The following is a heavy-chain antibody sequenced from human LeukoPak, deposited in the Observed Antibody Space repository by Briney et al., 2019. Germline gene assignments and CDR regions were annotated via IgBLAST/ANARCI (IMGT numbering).Heavy chain of an antibody. CDR3: AKEWGIAAAGINFDY. Sequence: GGSLRFSCAASGFAFSSYAMSWVRQAPGKRLEWVSAISGSGGSTYYADSVKGRFTISRDNSKNTLYLQMNSLRAEDTAVYYCAKEWGIAAAGINFDYWGQGTLVTVSS. CDR2: ISGSGGST. J-gene: IGHJ4*02. D-gene: IGHD6-13*01. V-gene: IGHV3-23*01. CDR1: GFAFSSYA.